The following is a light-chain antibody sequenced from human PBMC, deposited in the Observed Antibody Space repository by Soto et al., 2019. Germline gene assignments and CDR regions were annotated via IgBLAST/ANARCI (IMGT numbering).Light chain of an antibody. J-gene: IGKJ1*01. CDR2: MAS. CDR3: QQYLSYPWT. CDR1: QTINRW. V-gene: IGKV1-5*03. Sequence: DIQMTQSPSTLSASVGDTVIITCRASQTINRWLAWYQQKSGKAPKVLIYMASNLERGAPSRFSGSGSGTEFTLTISNLQPDDFAIYYCQQYLSYPWTFGQGTKVEIK.